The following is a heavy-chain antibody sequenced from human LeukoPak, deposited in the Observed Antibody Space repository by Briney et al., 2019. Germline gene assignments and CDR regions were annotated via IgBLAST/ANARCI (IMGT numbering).Heavy chain of an antibody. CDR2: ISYDGSNK. Sequence: GGSLRLSCAASGFTFSSYGMHWVRQAPGKGLEWVAVISYDGSNKYYADSVKGRFTISRDNSKNTLYLQMNSLRAEDTAVYYCAEDHGAYSSGWSTYYYYYGMDVWGQGTTVTVSS. CDR3: AEDHGAYSSGWSTYYYYYGMDV. D-gene: IGHD6-19*01. J-gene: IGHJ6*02. CDR1: GFTFSSYG. V-gene: IGHV3-30*18.